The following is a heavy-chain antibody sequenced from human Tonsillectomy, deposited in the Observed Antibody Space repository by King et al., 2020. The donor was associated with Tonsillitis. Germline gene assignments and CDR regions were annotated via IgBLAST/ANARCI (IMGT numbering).Heavy chain of an antibody. J-gene: IGHJ4*02. V-gene: IGHV3-23*04. Sequence: VQLVESGGGLVQPGGSLRLSCAASGFTFKNYAMTWVRQAPGKGLDWVSHISSGGSTYYADSVKGRFTISRDNSKNTLYLQKNSLRAEDTVVYYCAKVADASGGYSIDYWGQGALVTGSS. CDR1: GFTFKNYA. D-gene: IGHD3-10*01. CDR2: ISSGGST. CDR3: AKVADASGGYSIDY.